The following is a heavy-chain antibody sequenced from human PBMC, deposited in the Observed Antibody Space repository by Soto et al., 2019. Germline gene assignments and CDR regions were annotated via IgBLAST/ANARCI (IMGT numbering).Heavy chain of an antibody. D-gene: IGHD6-6*01. CDR3: ARRARPDFYYLDG. Sequence: EVQLAESGGGLAQPGGSLRLSCAASGFTLSGYAMDWVRQAPGKGLEYVSGISSNGVGTYYANSVQGRFTISRDNSKNTVYLQMGRLRPEDMAVYYCARRARPDFYYLDGWGKGTTVTVS. V-gene: IGHV3-64*01. CDR2: ISSNGVGT. CDR1: GFTLSGYA. J-gene: IGHJ6*03.